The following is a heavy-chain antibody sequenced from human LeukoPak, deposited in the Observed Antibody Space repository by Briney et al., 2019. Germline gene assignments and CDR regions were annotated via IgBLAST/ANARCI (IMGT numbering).Heavy chain of an antibody. CDR1: GFTVSSNY. CDR2: IYSDGRT. CDR3: ARGAEKILSFGEYPSDAFDI. Sequence: GGSLRLSCAASGFTVSSNYMNWVRQAPGKGLEWVSVIYSDGRTYYADSVKGRFTISRDNSKNTLYLETNSLRAEDTAVYYCARGAEKILSFGEYPSDAFDIWGQGTMVSVTS. D-gene: IGHD3-10*01. J-gene: IGHJ3*02. V-gene: IGHV3-53*01.